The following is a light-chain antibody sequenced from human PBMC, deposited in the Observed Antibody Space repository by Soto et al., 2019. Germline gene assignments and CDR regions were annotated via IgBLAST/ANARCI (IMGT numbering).Light chain of an antibody. CDR1: SSNIGSNA. Sequence: QPVLTQPPSASGTPGQRVTISCSGSSSNIGSNAVSWYQHFPGTAPKVLIYSDDQRPSGVPDRFSGSKSGTSASLAISGLRAEDAADYFCAAWGDSLNTWVFGGGTKLTVL. V-gene: IGLV1-44*01. CDR3: AAWGDSLNTWV. J-gene: IGLJ3*02. CDR2: SDD.